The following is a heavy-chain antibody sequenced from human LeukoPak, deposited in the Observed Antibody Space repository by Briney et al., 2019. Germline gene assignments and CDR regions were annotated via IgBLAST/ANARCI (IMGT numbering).Heavy chain of an antibody. CDR1: GGSINSYY. Sequence: SETLSLTCTVSGGSINSYYWSWIRQPPGKGLEWIGYIYYSGSTNYNPSLKSRVTISVDTSKNQFSLKLSSVTAADTAVYYCAREGTGYYDSRGPFDYWGQGTLVTVSS. J-gene: IGHJ4*02. CDR2: IYYSGST. V-gene: IGHV4-59*08. CDR3: AREGTGYYDSRGPFDY. D-gene: IGHD3-22*01.